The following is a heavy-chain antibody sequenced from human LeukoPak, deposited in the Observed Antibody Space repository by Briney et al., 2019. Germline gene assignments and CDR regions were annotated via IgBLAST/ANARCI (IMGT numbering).Heavy chain of an antibody. V-gene: IGHV3-21*01. J-gene: IGHJ4*02. CDR3: ARDLRGWFYFDY. CDR2: ISSSSSYI. Sequence: GGSLRLSCAASGFTFSSYSMNWVRQAPGKGLEGVSSISSSSSYIYYADSVKGRFTISRDNAKNPLYLQMNSLRAEDTAVYYCARDLRGWFYFDYWGQGTLVTVSS. CDR1: GFTFSSYS. D-gene: IGHD6-19*01.